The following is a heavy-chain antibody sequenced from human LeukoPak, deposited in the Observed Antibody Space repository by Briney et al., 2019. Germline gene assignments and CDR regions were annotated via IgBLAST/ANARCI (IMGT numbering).Heavy chain of an antibody. CDR3: ASILGARTSGFDY. J-gene: IGHJ4*02. Sequence: ASVKVSCKTSGYTLSDYYMHWVRQAPGQGLEWMGWINPNSGDTNYVQKFQGRVTMTRDTSISTAYMELSRLRSDDTAVYYCASILGARTSGFDYWGQGTLVTVSS. V-gene: IGHV1-2*02. CDR2: INPNSGDT. CDR1: GYTLSDYY. D-gene: IGHD1-26*01.